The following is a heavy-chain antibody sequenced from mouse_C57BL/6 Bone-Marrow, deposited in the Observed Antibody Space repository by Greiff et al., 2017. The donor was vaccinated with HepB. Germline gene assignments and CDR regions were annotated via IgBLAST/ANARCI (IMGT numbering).Heavy chain of an antibody. V-gene: IGHV1-39*01. D-gene: IGHD2-4*01. CDR2: INPNHGTT. CDR3: ERGGLRTYAMDY. CDR1: GYSFTDYY. J-gene: IGHJ4*01. Sequence: VQLQQSGPELVKPGASVKISCKASGYSFTDYYMYWVKQSNGKSLEWIGVINPNHGTTSYNQKFKGKATLTVDQSSSTTYMQINSLTSEDSAVYDCERGGLRTYAMDYWGQGTSVTVSS.